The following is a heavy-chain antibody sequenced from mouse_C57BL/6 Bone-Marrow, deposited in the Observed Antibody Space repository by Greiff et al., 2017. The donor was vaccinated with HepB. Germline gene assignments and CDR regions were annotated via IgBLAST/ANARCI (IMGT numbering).Heavy chain of an antibody. CDR2: ISNGGGST. CDR3: ARHTGFAY. J-gene: IGHJ3*01. V-gene: IGHV5-12*01. Sequence: EVMLVESGGGLVQPGGSLKLSCAASGFTFSDYYMYWVRQTPEKRLEWVAYISNGGGSTYYPDTVKGRFTISRDNAKNPLYLQMSRLKSEDTAMYYCARHTGFAYWGQGTLVTVSA. CDR1: GFTFSDYY.